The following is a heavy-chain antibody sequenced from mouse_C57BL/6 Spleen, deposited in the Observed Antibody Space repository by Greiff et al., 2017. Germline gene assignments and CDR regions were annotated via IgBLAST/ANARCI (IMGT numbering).Heavy chain of an antibody. V-gene: IGHV14-1*01. D-gene: IGHD1-1*01. Sequence: EVQLQQSGAELVRPGASVKLSCTASGFNIKDYYMHWVKQRPEQGLEWIGRIDPEDGDTEYAPKFQGKATMTADPSSNTAYLQLSSLTSEDTAVYYCTFYYYGSSYVGYWGQGTTLTVSS. CDR1: GFNIKDYY. CDR3: TFYYYGSSYVGY. CDR2: IDPEDGDT. J-gene: IGHJ2*01.